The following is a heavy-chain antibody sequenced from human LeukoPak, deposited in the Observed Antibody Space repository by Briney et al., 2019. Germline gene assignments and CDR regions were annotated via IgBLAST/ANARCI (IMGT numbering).Heavy chain of an antibody. J-gene: IGHJ4*02. D-gene: IGHD3-10*01. CDR1: GFTFDDYG. CDR3: GRGRFTFVRGVDITSYSFVS. V-gene: IGHV3-20*04. Sequence: GGSLRLSCAASGFTFDDYGMSWVRQAPGKGLEWVSGINWNGGSTNYANSVKGRFTISRDNAKNSLYLQMNSLRAEDTALYYCGRGRFTFVRGVDITSYSFVSGGGGPLFPVS. CDR2: INWNGGST.